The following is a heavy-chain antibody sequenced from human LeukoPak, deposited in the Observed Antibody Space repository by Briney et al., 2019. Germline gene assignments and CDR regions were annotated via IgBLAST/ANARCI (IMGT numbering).Heavy chain of an antibody. CDR2: IIPILGIA. D-gene: IGHD6-6*01. CDR3: ARAGGSSSSDY. CDR1: GGTFSSYT. V-gene: IGHV1-69*02. Sequence: ASVKVSCKASGGTFSSYTISWVRQAPGQGLEWIGRIIPILGIANYAQKFQGRVTITADKSTSTAYMELSSLRSEDTAVYYCARAGGSSSSDYWGQGTLVTVSS. J-gene: IGHJ4*02.